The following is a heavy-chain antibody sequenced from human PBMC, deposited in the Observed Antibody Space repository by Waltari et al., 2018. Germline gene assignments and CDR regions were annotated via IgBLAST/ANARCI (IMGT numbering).Heavy chain of an antibody. V-gene: IGHV4-34*01. CDR3: ANRDLNKSYYYMDV. CDR2: INHSGNT. CDR1: GGSSSGNY. Sequence: QVQLQQWGAGLLKPSETLSLTCGVYGGSSSGNYWSWIRQSPGKGLEWIGEINHSGNTKYNPSLKSRVTMSVDTFKNYFSLNLTSVTAADTAVYYCANRDLNKSYYYMDVWGKGTTVIVSS. J-gene: IGHJ6*03.